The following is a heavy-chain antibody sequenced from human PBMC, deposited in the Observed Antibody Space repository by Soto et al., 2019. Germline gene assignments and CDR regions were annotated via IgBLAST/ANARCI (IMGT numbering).Heavy chain of an antibody. D-gene: IGHD6-13*01. Sequence: GASVKVSCKASGYTFTSYGISWVRQAPGQGLEWMGWISAYNGNTNYAQKLQGRVTMTTDTSTSTAYMELRSLRSDDTAVYYCARDHKIAADVDWFDPWGQGTLVTVSS. CDR2: ISAYNGNT. V-gene: IGHV1-18*01. CDR3: ARDHKIAADVDWFDP. CDR1: GYTFTSYG. J-gene: IGHJ5*02.